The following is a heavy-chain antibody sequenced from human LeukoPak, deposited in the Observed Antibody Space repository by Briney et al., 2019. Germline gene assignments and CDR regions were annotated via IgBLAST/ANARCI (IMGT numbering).Heavy chain of an antibody. J-gene: IGHJ6*03. V-gene: IGHV4-59*12. CDR3: ARGGARRYCSGGSCYPPYYYYYYYMDV. CDR1: GGSISSYY. D-gene: IGHD2-15*01. Sequence: SETLSLTCTVSGGSISSYYWSWIRQPPGKGLEWIGYIYYSGSTNYNPSLKSRVTISVDTSKNQFSLKLSSVTAADTAVYYCARGGARRYCSGGSCYPPYYYYYYYMDVWGKGTTVTVSS. CDR2: IYYSGST.